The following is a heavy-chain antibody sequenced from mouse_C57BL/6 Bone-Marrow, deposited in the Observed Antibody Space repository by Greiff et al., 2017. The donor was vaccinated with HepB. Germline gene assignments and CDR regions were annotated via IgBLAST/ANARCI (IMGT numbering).Heavy chain of an antibody. CDR2: IYPRSGNT. V-gene: IGHV1-81*01. Sequence: QVQLKQSGAELARPGASVKLSCKASGYTFTSYGMSWVKQRTGQGLEWIGEIYPRSGNTYYNEKFKGKATLTADKSSSTAYMELRSLTSEDSAVYFCARGLREAMDYWGQGTSVTVSS. CDR1: GYTFTSYG. D-gene: IGHD2-4*01. CDR3: ARGLREAMDY. J-gene: IGHJ4*01.